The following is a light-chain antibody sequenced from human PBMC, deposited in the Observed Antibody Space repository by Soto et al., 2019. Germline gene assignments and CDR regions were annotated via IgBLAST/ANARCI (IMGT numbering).Light chain of an antibody. CDR2: VAS. V-gene: IGKV1-39*01. CDR1: QNFRSY. Sequence: DIQMTQSPSSLSASVGDRVTITCRTSQNFRSYVNWYQQKPGKAPKLLIYVASSLQSGVPSRFSGSGSGTDFTLTISSLHPEDFETYYCQQSFITHFNFGTGTKVDIX. CDR3: QQSFITHFN. J-gene: IGKJ3*01.